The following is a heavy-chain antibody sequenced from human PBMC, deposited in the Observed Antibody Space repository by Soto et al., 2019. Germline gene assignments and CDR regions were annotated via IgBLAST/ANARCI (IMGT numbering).Heavy chain of an antibody. CDR3: AKGRSGNYFDP. V-gene: IGHV3-30*18. D-gene: IGHD1-26*01. J-gene: IGHJ5*02. CDR1: GFTFSSYG. Sequence: QVQLVESGGGVVQPGRSLRLSCTGSGFTFSSYGIHWVRQAPGKGLEWVAVISSDGSNTYYADSLKGRLTISRDNSKNTLFLQMNSLRADDTAVYYCAKGRSGNYFDPWGQGTLVTVSS. CDR2: ISSDGSNT.